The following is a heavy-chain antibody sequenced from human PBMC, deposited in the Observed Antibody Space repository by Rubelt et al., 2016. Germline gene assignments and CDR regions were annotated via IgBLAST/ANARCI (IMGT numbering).Heavy chain of an antibody. CDR2: ISWNSGSI. D-gene: IGHD2-15*01. V-gene: IGHV3-9*01. J-gene: IGHJ4*02. Sequence: GKGLEWVSGISWNSGSIGYADSVKGRFTISRDNAKNSLYLQMNSLRAEDTALYYCAKVGILVVAATHFLDYWGQGTLVTVSS. CDR3: AKVGILVVAATHFLDY.